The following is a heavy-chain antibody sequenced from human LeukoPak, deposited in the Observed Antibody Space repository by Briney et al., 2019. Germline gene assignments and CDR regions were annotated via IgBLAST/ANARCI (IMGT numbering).Heavy chain of an antibody. Sequence: ASVKVSCKASGYTFTGYYMHWVRQAPGQGLEWMGWINPNSGGTNYAQKFQGRVTMTRDTSISTAYMELSRLRSEDTAVYYCAREYSSSSARDYGMDVWGQGTTVTVSS. CDR3: AREYSSSSARDYGMDV. CDR2: INPNSGGT. CDR1: GYTFTGYY. J-gene: IGHJ6*02. D-gene: IGHD6-13*01. V-gene: IGHV1-2*02.